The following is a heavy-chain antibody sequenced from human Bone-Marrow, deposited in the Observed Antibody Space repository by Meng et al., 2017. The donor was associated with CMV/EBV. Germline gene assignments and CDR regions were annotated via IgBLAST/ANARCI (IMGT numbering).Heavy chain of an antibody. Sequence: SETLSLTCAVYGGSFSGYYWSWIRQPPGKGLEWIGYIYYSGSTNYNPSLKSRVTISVDTSKNQFSLKLSSVTAADTAVYYCARVAMTTVVTPIFDYWGQGTLVTVSS. CDR2: IYYSGST. CDR1: GGSFSGYY. CDR3: ARVAMTTVVTPIFDY. J-gene: IGHJ4*02. D-gene: IGHD4-23*01. V-gene: IGHV4-59*01.